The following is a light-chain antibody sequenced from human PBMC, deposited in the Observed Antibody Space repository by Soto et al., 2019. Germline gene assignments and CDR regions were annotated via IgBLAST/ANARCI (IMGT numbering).Light chain of an antibody. CDR1: QDIRNY. CDR3: QEYDVVPLT. Sequence: DIQMTQSPSSLSASVGDRVTITCRASQDIRNYLAWYQQKPGKIPELLIYAASTFHSGVPSRFSGSGYGTYFTLTITTLQPEDVATYYCQEYDVVPLTFGGGTKADIK. CDR2: AAS. V-gene: IGKV1-27*01. J-gene: IGKJ4*01.